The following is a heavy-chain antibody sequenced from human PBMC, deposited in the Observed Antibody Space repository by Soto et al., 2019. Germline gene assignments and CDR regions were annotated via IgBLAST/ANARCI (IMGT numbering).Heavy chain of an antibody. CDR3: ARDLRYNWNDLWTYYFDY. Sequence: SVEVRWEACGDGFACCARRWPRHETKQGLEWMGWMSAYNGNTNYAQKLQGRVTMTTDTSISTAYMELRSLRSDDTAVYYCARDLRYNWNDLWTYYFDYWGQGTLVTVSS. CDR1: GDGFACCA. CDR2: MSAYNGNT. D-gene: IGHD1-1*01. V-gene: IGHV1-18*01. J-gene: IGHJ4*02.